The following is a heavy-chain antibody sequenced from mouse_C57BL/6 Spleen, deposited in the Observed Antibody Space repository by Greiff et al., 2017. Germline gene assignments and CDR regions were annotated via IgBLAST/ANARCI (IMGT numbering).Heavy chain of an antibody. CDR2: INPSNGGT. J-gene: IGHJ2*01. Sequence: VQLKQPGTELVKPGASVKLSCKASGYTFTSYWMHWVKQRPGQGLEWIGNINPSNGGTNYNEKFKSKATLTVDKSSSTAYMQLSSLTSEDSAVYYCARSGPGYRDFDYWGQGTTLTVSS. V-gene: IGHV1-53*01. CDR1: GYTFTSYW. D-gene: IGHD2-14*01. CDR3: ARSGPGYRDFDY.